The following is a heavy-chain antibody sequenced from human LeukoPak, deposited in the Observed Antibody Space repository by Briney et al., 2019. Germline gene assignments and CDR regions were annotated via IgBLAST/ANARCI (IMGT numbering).Heavy chain of an antibody. CDR2: IYTTGST. CDR1: GGSISSYY. Sequence: SETLSLTCTVSGGSISSYYWSWIRQPAGKGLEWIGRIYTTGSTNYDPSLESRVTISVDKSKNQFSLKLTSVTAADTAVYHCARGSGARRSGFDSWGQGTLVTVSS. CDR3: ARGSGARRSGFDS. D-gene: IGHD4/OR15-4a*01. V-gene: IGHV4-4*07. J-gene: IGHJ4*02.